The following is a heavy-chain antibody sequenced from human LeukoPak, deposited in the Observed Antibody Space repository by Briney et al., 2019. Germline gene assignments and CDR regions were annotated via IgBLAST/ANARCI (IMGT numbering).Heavy chain of an antibody. CDR3: VRGPRYYDDSGFHYGVFDI. CDR2: VNPDTGNT. Sequence: ASVKVSCKAAGFSFTTFHINWVRQAPGQGPEWMGWVNPDTGNTGLAQKFQGRVTITQKSSETTVYMELSSLTADDTAVYYCVRGPRYYDDSGFHYGVFDIWGQGTLVTVSS. V-gene: IGHV1-8*03. CDR1: GFSFTTFH. J-gene: IGHJ3*02. D-gene: IGHD3-22*01.